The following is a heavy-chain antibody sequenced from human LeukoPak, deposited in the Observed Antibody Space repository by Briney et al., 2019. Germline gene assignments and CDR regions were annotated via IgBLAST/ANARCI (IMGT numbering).Heavy chain of an antibody. D-gene: IGHD1-14*01. V-gene: IGHV3-30*18. CDR3: AKDRHAARTDGYYFDY. CDR2: ISYDDNND. J-gene: IGHJ4*02. Sequence: GGPLRLPCAASAYTLRTYGMHWARHAPGKGLEWVTVISYDDNNDNCAASVKGRFTISRDNSKNALYLQMNSLRAEDTGVYYCAKDRHAARTDGYYFDYWGQGTLVTVFS. CDR1: AYTLRTYG.